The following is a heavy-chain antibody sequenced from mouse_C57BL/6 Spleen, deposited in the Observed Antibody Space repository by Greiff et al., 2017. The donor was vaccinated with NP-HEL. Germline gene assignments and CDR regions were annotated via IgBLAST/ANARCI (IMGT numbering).Heavy chain of an antibody. CDR3: ARERAMVTTRGYYFDY. CDR1: GFTFSSYA. V-gene: IGHV5-4*01. CDR2: ISDGGSYT. D-gene: IGHD2-2*01. Sequence: EVKLMESGGGLVKPGGSLKLSCAASGFTFSSYAMSWVRQTPEKRLEWVATISDGGSYTYYPDNVKGRFTISRDNAKNNLYLQMSHLKSEDTAMYYCARERAMVTTRGYYFDYWGQGTTLTVSS. J-gene: IGHJ2*01.